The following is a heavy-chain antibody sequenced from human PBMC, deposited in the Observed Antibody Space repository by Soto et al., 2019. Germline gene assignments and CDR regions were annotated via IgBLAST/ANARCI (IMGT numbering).Heavy chain of an antibody. D-gene: IGHD3-9*01. CDR2: IIPIFGTA. J-gene: IGHJ3*02. Sequence: QVQLVQSGAEVKKPGSSVKVSCKASGGTFSSYAISWVRQAPGQGLEWMGGIIPIFGTANYAQKFQGRVTITADESTSTAYMELSSLRSEDTAVYYCARDRSPHYDILTGYSNDAFDIWGQGTMVTVSS. V-gene: IGHV1-69*12. CDR3: ARDRSPHYDILTGYSNDAFDI. CDR1: GGTFSSYA.